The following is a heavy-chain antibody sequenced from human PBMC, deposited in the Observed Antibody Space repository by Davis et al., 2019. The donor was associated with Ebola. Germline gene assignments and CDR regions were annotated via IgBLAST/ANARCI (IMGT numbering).Heavy chain of an antibody. V-gene: IGHV4-34*01. J-gene: IGHJ4*02. D-gene: IGHD3-3*01. CDR1: GGSISSYY. CDR2: INHSGST. CDR3: ARAAYYDFWSGYSRIPQFDY. Sequence: SETLSLTCTVSGGSISSYYWSWIRQPPGKGLEWIGEINHSGSTNYNPSLKSRVTISVDTSKNQFSLKLSSVTAADTAVYYCARAAYYDFWSGYSRIPQFDYWGQGTLVTVSS.